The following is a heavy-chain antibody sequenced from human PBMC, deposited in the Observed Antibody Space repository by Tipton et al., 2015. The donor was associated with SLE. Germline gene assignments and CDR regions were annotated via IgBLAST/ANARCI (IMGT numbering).Heavy chain of an antibody. Sequence: GLVKPSETLSLTCNVSGVSISTYYWSWIRQPPGKGLEWIGYIYPTGSTNYNPSLKSRVTISVDTSKNQFSLNLNSVTAADTAVYYCAREGWRVDFHAFDIWGQGTMVTVSS. J-gene: IGHJ3*02. CDR3: AREGWRVDFHAFDI. CDR1: GVSISTYY. D-gene: IGHD3/OR15-3a*01. V-gene: IGHV4-4*08. CDR2: IYPTGST.